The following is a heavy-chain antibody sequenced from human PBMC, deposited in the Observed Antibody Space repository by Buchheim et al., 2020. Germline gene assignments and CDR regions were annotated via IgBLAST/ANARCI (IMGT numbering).Heavy chain of an antibody. D-gene: IGHD1-14*01. CDR2: ISSSGSTI. CDR1: GFTFSSYE. J-gene: IGHJ4*02. Sequence: EVQLVESGGGLVQPGGSLRLSCAASGFTFSSYEMNWVRPAPGKGLEWVSYISSSGSTIYYADSVKGRFTISRDHATNSLYMQMNSLRAEDTAVYYCASTTGYKERRGDYWGQGTL. V-gene: IGHV3-48*03. CDR3: ASTTGYKERRGDY.